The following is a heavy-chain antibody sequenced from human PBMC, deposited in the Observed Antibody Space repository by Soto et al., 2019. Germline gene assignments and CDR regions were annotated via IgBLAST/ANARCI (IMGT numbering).Heavy chain of an antibody. CDR1: GGSFSGYY. D-gene: IGHD2-21*01. Sequence: QVQLQQWGAGLLKPSETLSLTCAVYGGSFSGYYWSWIRQPPGKGLEWIGEINHSGSTNYNPSLKRRVTISVDTSKNQFSLKLSSVTAADTAVYYCARGSRYCGGDYWGQGTLVTVSS. V-gene: IGHV4-34*01. CDR3: ARGSRYCGGDY. CDR2: INHSGST. J-gene: IGHJ4*02.